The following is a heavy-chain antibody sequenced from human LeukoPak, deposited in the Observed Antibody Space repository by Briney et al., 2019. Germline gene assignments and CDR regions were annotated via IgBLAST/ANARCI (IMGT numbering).Heavy chain of an antibody. CDR3: ARAAYYDSRTSYYFDS. CDR2: ISSSSYYI. D-gene: IGHD3-10*01. V-gene: IGHV3-21*01. CDR1: GFTFSSYG. Sequence: GGSLRLSCAASGFTFSSYGMIWVRQAPGKGLEWFSSISSSSYYIYYADSVKGRFTISGDNAKNSLYLQMNNLRAEDTAVYYCARAAYYDSRTSYYFDSWGQGTLVTVSS. J-gene: IGHJ4*02.